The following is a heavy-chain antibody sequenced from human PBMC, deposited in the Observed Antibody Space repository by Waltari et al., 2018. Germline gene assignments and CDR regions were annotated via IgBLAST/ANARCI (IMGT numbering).Heavy chain of an antibody. CDR3: VVWQLARGDDY. CDR1: GGSISSSSYY. J-gene: IGHJ4*02. V-gene: IGHV4-39*01. Sequence: QLQLQESGPGLVKPSETLSLTCTVSGGSISSSSYYWGWIRQPPGKGLEWIGSIYYSGSTYYNPSLKSRVTISVDTSKNQFSLKLSSVTAADTAVYYCVVWQLARGDDYWGQGTLVTVSS. D-gene: IGHD6-13*01. CDR2: IYYSGST.